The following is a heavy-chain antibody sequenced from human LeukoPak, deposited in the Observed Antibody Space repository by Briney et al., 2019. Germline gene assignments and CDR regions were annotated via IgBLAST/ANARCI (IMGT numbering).Heavy chain of an antibody. CDR1: GFTFSYYS. D-gene: IGHD6-13*01. CDR3: AKVDRGDYSSSPVPYYNYYMNV. V-gene: IGHV3-21*01. Sequence: PGGSLRLSCAVSGFTFSYYSMNWVRQAPGRGLEWVSCISSSSSLIFYSDSVRGRFTISRDNAKNLLYLHMSSLRVEDTAVYYCAKVDRGDYSSSPVPYYNYYMNVWGKGTTVTVSS. J-gene: IGHJ6*03. CDR2: ISSSSSLI.